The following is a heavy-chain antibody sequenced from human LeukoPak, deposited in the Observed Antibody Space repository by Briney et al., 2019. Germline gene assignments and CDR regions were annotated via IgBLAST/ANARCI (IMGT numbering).Heavy chain of an antibody. Sequence: GGSLRLSCAASGFTFDDYAMHWVRQAPGKGLEWVSGISWNSGSIGYADSVKGRFTISRDNAKNSLYLQMNSLRAEDTALYYCAKGYCSSTSCLGDYWGQGTLVTVSS. CDR3: AKGYCSSTSCLGDY. CDR1: GFTFDDYA. V-gene: IGHV3-9*01. CDR2: ISWNSGSI. D-gene: IGHD2-2*01. J-gene: IGHJ4*02.